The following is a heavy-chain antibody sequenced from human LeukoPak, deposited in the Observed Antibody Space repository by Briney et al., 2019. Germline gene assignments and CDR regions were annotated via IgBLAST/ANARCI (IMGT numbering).Heavy chain of an antibody. CDR2: ISSNGGST. J-gene: IGHJ4*02. D-gene: IGHD3-3*01. Sequence: PGGSLRLSCAASGFTFSSYAMHWVRQAPGKGLEYVSAISSNGGSTYYANSVKGRFTISRDNSKNTLYLQMGSLRAEDMAVYYCARDRIGHYDFWSGSLGYWGQGTLVTVSS. CDR1: GFTFSSYA. V-gene: IGHV3-64*01. CDR3: ARDRIGHYDFWSGSLGY.